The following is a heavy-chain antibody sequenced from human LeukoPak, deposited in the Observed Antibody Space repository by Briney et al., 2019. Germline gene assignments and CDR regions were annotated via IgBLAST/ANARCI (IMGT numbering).Heavy chain of an antibody. J-gene: IGHJ4*02. V-gene: IGHV3-23*01. D-gene: IGHD4-17*01. CDR3: AKDSSRVHNYGDFFDN. Sequence: GGSLRLSCVASGFTFSAYAMTWVRQAPGEGLECVSVISGSGATTNHADSVRGRFTISRDNSKNILYLQMNSLRVEDTAVYYCAKDSSRVHNYGDFFDNWGQGTQVTVSS. CDR1: GFTFSAYA. CDR2: ISGSGATT.